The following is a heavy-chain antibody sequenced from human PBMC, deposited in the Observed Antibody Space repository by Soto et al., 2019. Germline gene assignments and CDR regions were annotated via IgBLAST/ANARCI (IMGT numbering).Heavy chain of an antibody. CDR3: ARGGYFDSSNYLAY. J-gene: IGHJ4*02. Sequence: ASVKVSCKASGYTFTGYGINWVRQAPGRGLEWMGWINPGNGNTKYSQQFQGRVIIDRDTSASTAYMELSSLRPEDTAVYYYARGGYFDSSNYLAYWGLGTLVTVSS. V-gene: IGHV1-3*01. D-gene: IGHD3-22*01. CDR2: INPGNGNT. CDR1: GYTFTGYG.